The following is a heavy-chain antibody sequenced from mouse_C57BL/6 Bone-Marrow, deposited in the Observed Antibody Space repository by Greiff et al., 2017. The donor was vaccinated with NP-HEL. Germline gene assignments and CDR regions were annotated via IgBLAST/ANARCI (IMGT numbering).Heavy chain of an antibody. V-gene: IGHV1-81*01. CDR1: GYTFTSYG. CDR2: IYPRSGNT. J-gene: IGHJ2*01. CDR3: ARLGYYYGSSYDYFDY. D-gene: IGHD1-1*01. Sequence: VQLVESGAELARPGASVKLSCKASGYTFTSYGISWVKQRTGQGLEWIGEIYPRSGNTYYNEKFKGKATLTADKSSSTAYMELRSLTSEDSAVYFCARLGYYYGSSYDYFDYWGQGTTLTVSS.